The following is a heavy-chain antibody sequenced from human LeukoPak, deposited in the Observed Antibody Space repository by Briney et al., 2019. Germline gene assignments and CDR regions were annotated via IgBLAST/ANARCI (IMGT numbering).Heavy chain of an antibody. Sequence: SGGSLRLSCAASGFTFSNAWMSWVRQAPGKGLEWVGRIKSKTDGGTTDYAAPVKGRFTTSRDDSKNTLYLQMNSLKTEDTAVYYCTKRVIAARPGGDYWGQGTLVTVSS. CDR3: TKRVIAARPGGDY. J-gene: IGHJ4*02. CDR1: GFTFSNAW. V-gene: IGHV3-15*01. CDR2: IKSKTDGGTT. D-gene: IGHD6-6*01.